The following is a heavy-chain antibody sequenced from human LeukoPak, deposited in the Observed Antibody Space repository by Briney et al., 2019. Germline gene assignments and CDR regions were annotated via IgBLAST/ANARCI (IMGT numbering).Heavy chain of an antibody. D-gene: IGHD6-6*01. V-gene: IGHV4-34*01. CDR2: MNQSGST. CDR3: ARGRLYNVAALGLDY. Sequence: PSETPSLTCAVYVRSFSGYYWSWIRQPPGKGLEWIGEMNQSGSTNYNPSLKSRVTLSVDTSKNQFSLKLSSVTAADTAVYYCARGRLYNVAALGLDYWGQGTLVTVSS. CDR1: VRSFSGYY. J-gene: IGHJ4*02.